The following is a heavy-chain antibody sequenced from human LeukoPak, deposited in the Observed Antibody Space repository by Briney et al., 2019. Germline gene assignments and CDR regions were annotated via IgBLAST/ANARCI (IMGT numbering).Heavy chain of an antibody. CDR1: GFTFSNAW. V-gene: IGHV3-15*01. J-gene: IGHJ5*02. Sequence: PGGSLRLSRAASGFTFSNAWMSWVRQAPGKGLEWVGRIKSKTDGGTTDYAAPVKGRFTISRDDSKNTLYLQMNSLKTEDTAVYYCTTDGAAAVYNWFDPWGQGTLVTVSS. CDR3: TTDGAAAVYNWFDP. D-gene: IGHD6-13*01. CDR2: IKSKTDGGTT.